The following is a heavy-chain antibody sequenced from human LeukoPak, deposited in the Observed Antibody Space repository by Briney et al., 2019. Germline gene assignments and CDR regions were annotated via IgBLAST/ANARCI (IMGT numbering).Heavy chain of an antibody. D-gene: IGHD3-22*01. CDR3: ASPTPRRDYYDSSGYYYQYYYYGMDV. V-gene: IGHV3-53*01. CDR2: IYSGGST. CDR1: GFTFSSYA. Sequence: PGGSLRLSCAASGFTFSSYAMSWVRQAPGKGLEWVSVIYSGGSTYYADSVKGRFTISRDNSKNTLYLQMNSLRAEDTAVYYCASPTPRRDYYDSSGYYYQYYYYGMDVWGQGTTVTVSS. J-gene: IGHJ6*02.